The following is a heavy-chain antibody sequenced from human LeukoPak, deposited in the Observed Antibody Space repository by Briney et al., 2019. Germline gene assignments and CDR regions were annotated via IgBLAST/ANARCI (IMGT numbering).Heavy chain of an antibody. Sequence: SETLSLTCTVSGGSISSYYWSWIRQPPGKGLEWIGEINHSGSTNYNPSLKSRVTISVDTSKNQFSLKLSSVTAADTAVYYCARGRGILRLTFDYWGQGTLVTVSS. CDR3: ARGRGILRLTFDY. CDR1: GGSISSYY. D-gene: IGHD4-17*01. V-gene: IGHV4-34*01. J-gene: IGHJ4*02. CDR2: INHSGST.